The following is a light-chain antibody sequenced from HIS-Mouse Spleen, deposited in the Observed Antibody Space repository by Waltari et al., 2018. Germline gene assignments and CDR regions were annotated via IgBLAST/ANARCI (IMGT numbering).Light chain of an antibody. V-gene: IGLV3-19*01. CDR1: SLRSEY. J-gene: IGLJ1*01. CDR3: NSRDSSGNHYV. CDR2: GKN. Sequence: SSELTQDPAVSVALGQTVRITCQGDSLRSEYAIWYQQKPGKAPVLVIYGKNNRPSGIPDRFSGSSSGNTASLTITGAQAEDEADYYCNSRDSSGNHYVFGTGTKVTVL.